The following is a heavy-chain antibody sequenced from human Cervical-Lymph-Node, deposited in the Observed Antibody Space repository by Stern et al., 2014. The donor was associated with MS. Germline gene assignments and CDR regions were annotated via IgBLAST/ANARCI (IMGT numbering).Heavy chain of an antibody. CDR2: MYSGGGV. Sequence: EDQLVESGGGLIQPGGSLRLSCAASGFSVSTNFMTWVRQSPGKGLEWVSLMYSGGGVEYADSVKGRFTISRDRSKNTLYLQMNSLRAEDTAVYYCARKTDTAVGGDYWGPGTRVAVSS. V-gene: IGHV3-53*01. CDR1: GFSVSTNF. D-gene: IGHD5-18*01. CDR3: ARKTDTAVGGDY. J-gene: IGHJ4*02.